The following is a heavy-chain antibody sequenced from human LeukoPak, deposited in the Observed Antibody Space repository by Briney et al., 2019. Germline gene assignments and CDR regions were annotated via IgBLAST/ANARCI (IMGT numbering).Heavy chain of an antibody. CDR2: INPSGGST. CDR1: GYTFTSCY. Sequence: GASVKVSCKASGYTFTSCYMHWVRQAPGQGLEWMGIINPSGGSTSYAQKFQGRVTMTRDTSTSTVYMELSSLRSEDTAVYYCARDGHSGYDHKYNWFDPWGQGTLVTVSS. V-gene: IGHV1-46*01. CDR3: ARDGHSGYDHKYNWFDP. D-gene: IGHD5-12*01. J-gene: IGHJ5*02.